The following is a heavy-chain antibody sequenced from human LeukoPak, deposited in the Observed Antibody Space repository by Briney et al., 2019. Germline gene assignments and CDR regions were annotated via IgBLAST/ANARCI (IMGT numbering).Heavy chain of an antibody. CDR2: ISGSGGRT. CDR3: AKGDFYGSGRDYYYYMDV. Sequence: GGSLRLSCAASGFTFSRYGMSWVRQAPGRGLEWVSAISGSGGRTYYADSVKGRFTISRDNSKNTLYLQMNSLRAEDTAVYNCAKGDFYGSGRDYYYYMDVWGKGTTVTISS. CDR1: GFTFSRYG. J-gene: IGHJ6*03. D-gene: IGHD3-10*01. V-gene: IGHV3-23*01.